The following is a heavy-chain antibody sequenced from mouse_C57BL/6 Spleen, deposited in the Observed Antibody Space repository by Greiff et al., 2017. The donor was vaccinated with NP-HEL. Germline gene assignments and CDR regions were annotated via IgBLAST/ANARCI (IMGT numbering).Heavy chain of an antibody. D-gene: IGHD2-3*01. CDR1: GYAFSSYW. CDR2: IYPGDGDT. CDR3: AAYRDGYYVGFAY. J-gene: IGHJ3*01. V-gene: IGHV1-80*01. Sequence: QVQLQQSGAELVKPGASVKISCKASGYAFSSYWMNWVKQRPGKGLEWIGQIYPGDGDTNYNGKFKGKATLTADKSSSTAYMQLSSLTSEDSAVYFCAAYRDGYYVGFAYWGQGTLVTVSA.